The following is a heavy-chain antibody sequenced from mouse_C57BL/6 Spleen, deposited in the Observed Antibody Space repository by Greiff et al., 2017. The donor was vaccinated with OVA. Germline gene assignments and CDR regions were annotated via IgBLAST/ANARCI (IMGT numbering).Heavy chain of an antibody. CDR1: GYTFTSYW. J-gene: IGHJ4*01. V-gene: IGHV1-64*01. D-gene: IGHD2-4*01. CDR2: IHPNSGST. CDR3: AAMITTGDYYAMDY. Sequence: VQLQQPGAELVKPGASVKLSCKASGYTFTSYWMHWVKQRPGQGLEWIGMIHPNSGSTNYNEKFKSKATLTVDKSSSTAYMQLSSLTSEDSAVYYCAAMITTGDYYAMDYWGQGTSVTVSS.